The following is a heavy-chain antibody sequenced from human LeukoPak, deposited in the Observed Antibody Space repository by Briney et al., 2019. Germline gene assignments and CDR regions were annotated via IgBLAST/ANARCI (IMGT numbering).Heavy chain of an antibody. J-gene: IGHJ3*01. CDR3: ARMSTVPRGYAFDL. D-gene: IGHD4-17*01. CDR2: IYPEDSDT. V-gene: IGHV5-51*01. Sequence: GESLKISCKGSGYDFATFWIGWVRQMPGKGLEWMGIIYPEDSDTRYSPSFQGQVTISADRSINTAYLQWSSLKASDIAMYYCARMSTVPRGYAFDLWGQGTMVTVSS. CDR1: GYDFATFW.